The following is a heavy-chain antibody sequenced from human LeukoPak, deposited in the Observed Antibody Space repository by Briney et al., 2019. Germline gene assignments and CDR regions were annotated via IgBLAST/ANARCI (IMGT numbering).Heavy chain of an antibody. CDR3: ARGVKEDSGSYNY. J-gene: IGHJ4*02. CDR1: GGTFSSYA. D-gene: IGHD1-26*01. CDR2: IIPIFGTA. Sequence: VASVKVSCKASGGTFSSYAISWVRQAPGQGLEWMGRIIPIFGTANYAQKFQGRVTITTDESTSTAYMELSSLRSEDTAVYYCARGVKEDSGSYNYWGQGTLVTVSS. V-gene: IGHV1-69*05.